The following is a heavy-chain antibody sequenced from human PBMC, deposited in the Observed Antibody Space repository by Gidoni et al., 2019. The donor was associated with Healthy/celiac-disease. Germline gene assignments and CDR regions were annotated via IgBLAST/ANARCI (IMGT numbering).Heavy chain of an antibody. Sequence: QVQLVESGGGVVQPGRSLRLSCAASGFTFSSYAMHWVRQAPGTGLEWWAVISYDGSNKYYADSVKGRFTISRDNSKNTLYLQMNSLRAEDTAVYYCARDSRAPHPYFDYWGQGTLVTVSS. V-gene: IGHV3-30-3*01. J-gene: IGHJ4*02. CDR3: ARDSRAPHPYFDY. CDR1: GFTFSSYA. CDR2: ISYDGSNK.